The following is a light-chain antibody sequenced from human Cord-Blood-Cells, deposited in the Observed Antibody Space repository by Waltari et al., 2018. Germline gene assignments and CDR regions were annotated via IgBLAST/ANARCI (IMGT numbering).Light chain of an antibody. Sequence: QSALTQPASVSGSHGQSITISCTGTSRDVGRYNLVSWYQQHPGKAPKLMIYEGSKRPSVVSNRFSGSKSGNTASLTISGLQAEDEADYYCCSYAGSSTWVFGGWTKLTVL. V-gene: IGLV2-23*01. J-gene: IGLJ3*02. CDR1: SRDVGRYNL. CDR2: EGS. CDR3: CSYAGSSTWV.